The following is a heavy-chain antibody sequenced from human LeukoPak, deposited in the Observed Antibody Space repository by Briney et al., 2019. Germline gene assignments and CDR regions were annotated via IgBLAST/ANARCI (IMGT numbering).Heavy chain of an antibody. CDR3: ARASRWQLAIYYFDY. D-gene: IGHD2-15*01. CDR2: ISSSSSTI. V-gene: IGHV3-48*04. CDR1: GFTFSSYS. Sequence: GGSLRLSCAASGFTFSSYSMNWVRQAPGKGLEWVSYISSSSSTIYYADSVKGRFTISRDNAKNSLYLQMNSLRAEDTAVYYCARASRWQLAIYYFDYWGQGTLVTVSS. J-gene: IGHJ4*02.